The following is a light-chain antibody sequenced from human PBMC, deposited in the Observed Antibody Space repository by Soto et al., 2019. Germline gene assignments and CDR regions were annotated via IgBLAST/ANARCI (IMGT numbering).Light chain of an antibody. CDR2: EVS. J-gene: IGLJ1*01. Sequence: QSVLTQPASVSGSPGQSITISCTGSSSDVGGYNYVSWYQQYPGKAPKLMIYEVSYRPSGVSNRFSGSKSDNTASLTISGLQAEYEADYYCSSYTSASTLVFGTGTKLTVL. CDR1: SSDVGGYNY. V-gene: IGLV2-14*01. CDR3: SSYTSASTLV.